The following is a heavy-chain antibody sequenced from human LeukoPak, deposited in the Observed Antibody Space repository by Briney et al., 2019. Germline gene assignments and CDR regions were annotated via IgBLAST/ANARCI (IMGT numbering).Heavy chain of an antibody. D-gene: IGHD2-2*02. Sequence: SETLSLTCSVSGVSISSYHWSWIRQPPGKGLEWIGYIYYSGSTNYNPSLKSRVTISLDTSKTQISLKLRSVTVADTAVYYCARSVVVPAAIIGWGQGTLVTVSS. CDR3: ARSVVVPAAIIG. CDR2: IYYSGST. CDR1: GVSISSYH. V-gene: IGHV4-59*01. J-gene: IGHJ4*02.